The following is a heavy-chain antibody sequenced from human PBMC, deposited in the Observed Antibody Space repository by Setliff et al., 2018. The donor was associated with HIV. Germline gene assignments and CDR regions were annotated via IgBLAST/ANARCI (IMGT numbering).Heavy chain of an antibody. J-gene: IGHJ4*02. CDR2: IYTSGST. V-gene: IGHV4-61*09. D-gene: IGHD6-25*01. Sequence: SETLSLTCTVSGGSITSGSNYWSWIRQPAGKGLEWIGHIYTSGSTNYSASLKSRLSMSVDRSKKQFSLRLTSVTAADTAVYYCARGGSAVLPLDYWGQGTPVTVSS. CDR3: ARGGSAVLPLDY. CDR1: GGSITSGSNY.